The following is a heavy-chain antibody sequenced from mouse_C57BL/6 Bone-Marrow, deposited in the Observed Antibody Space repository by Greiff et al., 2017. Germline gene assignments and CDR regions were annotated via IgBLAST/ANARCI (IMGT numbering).Heavy chain of an antibody. CDR2: ISSGSSTI. J-gene: IGHJ2*01. CDR1: GFTFSDYG. V-gene: IGHV5-17*01. Sequence: EVKLMESGGGLVKPGGSLKLSCAASGFTFSDYGMHWVRQAPEKGLEWVAYISSGSSTIYYADTVKGRFTISSDNAKYTRFLQITSLRSEDTAMYYCARRYYFDYGGQGTTLTVSS. CDR3: ARRYYFDY.